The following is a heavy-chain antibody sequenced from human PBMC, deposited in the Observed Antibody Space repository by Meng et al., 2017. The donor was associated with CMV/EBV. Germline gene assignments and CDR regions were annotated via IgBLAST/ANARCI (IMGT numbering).Heavy chain of an antibody. CDR3: AKDLSFWSGYWGPPIYGMDV. CDR2: ISGSGGST. D-gene: IGHD3-3*01. Sequence: GESLKISCAASGFTFSSYAMSWVRQAPGKGLEWVSAISGSGGSTYYADSVKGRFTISRDNSKNTLYLQMNSLRAEDTAVYYCAKDLSFWSGYWGPPIYGMDVWGQGTTVTVSS. J-gene: IGHJ6*02. V-gene: IGHV3-23*01. CDR1: GFTFSSYA.